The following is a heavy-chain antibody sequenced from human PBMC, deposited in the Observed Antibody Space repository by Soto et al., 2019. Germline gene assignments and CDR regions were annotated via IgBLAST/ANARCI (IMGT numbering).Heavy chain of an antibody. J-gene: IGHJ5*02. CDR3: PRRVRRGYIRWCLDP. Sequence: ASVKVPCKASGYTFTDHQIHWLRLAPGQRLEWMGRIDPRRGDNSFAQTSRGRVTMTRETSNNTVHMELTRLTSDETAIYYCPRRVRRGYIRWCLDPWGQGSLVTVSS. CDR2: IDPRRGDN. V-gene: IGHV1-2*02. D-gene: IGHD2-21*01. CDR1: GYTFTDHQ.